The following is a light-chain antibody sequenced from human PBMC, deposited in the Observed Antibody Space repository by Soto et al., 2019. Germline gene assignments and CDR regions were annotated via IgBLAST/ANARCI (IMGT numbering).Light chain of an antibody. CDR3: LQHFNFSWT. CDR1: RDIGND. CDR2: AAS. J-gene: IGKJ1*01. V-gene: IGKV1-6*01. Sequence: AIQMTQSPSSLSASVADRVTITCRASRDIGNDLGWYQQKPGKAPKHLIFAASNLQSGVPSRFSGGGSGTDFTLTISSLQADDFATYYCLQHFNFSWTFGQGTKVE.